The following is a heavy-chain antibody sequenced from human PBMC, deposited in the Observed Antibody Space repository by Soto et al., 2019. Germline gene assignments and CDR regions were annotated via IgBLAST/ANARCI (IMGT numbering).Heavy chain of an antibody. CDR3: ATRSGGGGAFDF. D-gene: IGHD3-10*01. CDR2: IGRGGTTT. V-gene: IGHV3-48*03. Sequence: EVQLVESGGGLVLPGGSLRLSCAASRLTFSNYEMNWVRQAPGKGLEWVSYIGRGGTTTYYADSLKGRFTISRDNAKNSLYLQRNSRRAEDTAVYYCATRSGGGGAFDFWGQGTMVTVSS. J-gene: IGHJ3*01. CDR1: RLTFSNYE.